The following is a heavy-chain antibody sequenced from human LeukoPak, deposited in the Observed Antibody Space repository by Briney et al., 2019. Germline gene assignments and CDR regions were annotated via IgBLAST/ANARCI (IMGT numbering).Heavy chain of an antibody. D-gene: IGHD6-19*01. V-gene: IGHV1-2*04. J-gene: IGHJ5*02. CDR3: ARARTQIAVATNWFDP. Sequence: GASVKVSCKASGYTFTGYYMHWVRQAPGQGLEWMGWINPNSGGTNYAQKFQGWVTMTRDTSISTAYMELSRLRSDDTAVYYRARARTQIAVATNWFDPWGQGTLVTVSS. CDR1: GYTFTGYY. CDR2: INPNSGGT.